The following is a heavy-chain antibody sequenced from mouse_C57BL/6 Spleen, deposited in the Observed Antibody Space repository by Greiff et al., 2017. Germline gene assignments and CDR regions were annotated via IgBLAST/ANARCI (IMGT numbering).Heavy chain of an antibody. J-gene: IGHJ1*03. CDR1: GYTFTDYN. D-gene: IGHD1-1*02. Sequence: VQLQQSGPELVKPGASVKMSCKASGYTFTDYNMHWVKQSHGKSLEWIGHINPNNGGTSYNQKFKGKATLTVNKSSSTAYMELLSLTSEESAVYYCAGGSYVTWYFDVWGTGTTVTVSS. CDR2: INPNNGGT. CDR3: AGGSYVTWYFDV. V-gene: IGHV1-22*01.